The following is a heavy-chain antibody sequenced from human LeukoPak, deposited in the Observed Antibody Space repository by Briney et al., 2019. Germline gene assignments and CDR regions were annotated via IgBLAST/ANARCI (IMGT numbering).Heavy chain of an antibody. Sequence: PGGSLRLSCAASGFTFSTYTMNWVRQAPGKGLEWVSSISGSGDHIYYADSLKGRFTISRDNAKNSLYLQMNSLRAEDTAVYYCAREPPGSGDAFDIWGQGTVVTVSS. CDR1: GFTFSTYT. D-gene: IGHD2-15*01. V-gene: IGHV3-21*01. CDR2: ISGSGDHI. CDR3: AREPPGSGDAFDI. J-gene: IGHJ3*02.